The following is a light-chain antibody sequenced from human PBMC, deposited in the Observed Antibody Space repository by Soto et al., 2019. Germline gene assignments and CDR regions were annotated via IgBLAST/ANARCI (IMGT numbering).Light chain of an antibody. CDR1: TGAVTSDYY. J-gene: IGLJ3*02. V-gene: IGLV7-43*01. Sequence: QTLVTQEPSLTVSPGGTVTLTCALTTGAVTSDYYPNWFQRKPGQALRTLIYRTSNKHSWTPARFSGSLLGGKAALTLSGVQPEDEADYYCVLLYGGAWVFGGGTKHTVL. CDR3: VLLYGGAWV. CDR2: RTS.